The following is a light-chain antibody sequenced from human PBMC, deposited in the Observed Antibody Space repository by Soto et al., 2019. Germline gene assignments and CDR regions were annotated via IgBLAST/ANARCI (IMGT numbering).Light chain of an antibody. J-gene: IGLJ1*01. CDR3: SSYTSSSTFYV. V-gene: IGLV2-14*01. CDR1: SSDVGGYNY. CDR2: DVS. Sequence: QSLLTQPASVSGSPGQSITISCTETSSDVGGYNYVSWYQQHPGKDPKLMIYDVSNRPSGVSNHFSGSKSGNTASLTISGLQAEDEADYYCSSYTSSSTFYVFGTGTKVTVL.